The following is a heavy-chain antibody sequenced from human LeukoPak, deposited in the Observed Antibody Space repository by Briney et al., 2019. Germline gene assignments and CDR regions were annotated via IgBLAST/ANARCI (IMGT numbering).Heavy chain of an antibody. J-gene: IGHJ4*02. CDR2: ISSSSTYK. CDR3: ARDFLSDENPLRLAAPCDY. D-gene: IGHD3-3*01. V-gene: IGHV3-21*01. CDR1: GFTFSNYR. Sequence: AGGSLRLSCEASGFTFSNYRMNWVRQAPGKGLEWVSSISSSSTYKYYADSVTGRFTISRDNAKNSLYLQMEGLRAGDTAVYYCARDFLSDENPLRLAAPCDYWRQGTLVTVSS.